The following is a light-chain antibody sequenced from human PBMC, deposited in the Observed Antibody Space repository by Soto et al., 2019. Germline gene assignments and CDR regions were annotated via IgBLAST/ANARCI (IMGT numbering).Light chain of an antibody. J-gene: IGKJ3*01. CDR2: AAS. CDR3: QHSYSTLK. Sequence: DIQMTQSPSSLSASVGDRVTITCRASQSISNYLNLYQQKPGKAPKLLIYAASSLQSGVPSRFSGSGSGTEFTLTVSSLQPEDFATYYGQHSYSTLKFGPGTKVDIK. CDR1: QSISNY. V-gene: IGKV1-39*01.